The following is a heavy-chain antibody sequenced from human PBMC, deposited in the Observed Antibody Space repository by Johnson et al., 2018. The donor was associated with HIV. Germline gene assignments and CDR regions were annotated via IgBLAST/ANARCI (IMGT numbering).Heavy chain of an antibody. D-gene: IGHD3-10*01. J-gene: IGHJ3*02. CDR1: GFTFSDYW. CDR3: ARDSTLDMVTAFDI. V-gene: IGHV3-7*01. Sequence: VQLVESGGGLVKPGGSLRLSCAASGFTFSDYWMSWVRQAPGKGLEWVANIKQDGREKYYVDSVKGRFTISRDNAKNSLYLQMNSLRADDTAVYYCARDSTLDMVTAFDIWGQGTMVTVSS. CDR2: IKQDGREK.